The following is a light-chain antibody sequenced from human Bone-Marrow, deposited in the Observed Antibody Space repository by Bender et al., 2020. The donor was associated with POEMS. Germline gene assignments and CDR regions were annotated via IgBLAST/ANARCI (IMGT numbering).Light chain of an antibody. CDR1: DSDVGSSNL. Sequence: HSALTQPASVSGSPGQSITISCSGTDSDVGSSNLVSWYQQHPDKAPKLLIYEVNKRPSGISSRFYGSKSGNAASLTIPALQAEGEAEYYCSSYSSTSALVVFGGGTKLTVL. CDR3: SSYSSTSALVV. CDR2: EVN. J-gene: IGLJ3*02. V-gene: IGLV2-23*02.